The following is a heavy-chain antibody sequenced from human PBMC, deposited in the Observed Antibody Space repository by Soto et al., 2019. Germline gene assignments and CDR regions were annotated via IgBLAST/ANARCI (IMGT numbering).Heavy chain of an antibody. CDR1: GFTFSGSA. J-gene: IGHJ6*03. V-gene: IGHV3-73*01. CDR2: IRSKANSYAT. D-gene: IGHD4-17*01. CDR3: TSSTVTQYYYYYYMDV. Sequence: EVQLVESGGGLVQPGGSLKLSCAASGFTFSGSAMHWVRQASGKGLEWVGRIRSKANSYATAYAASVKGRFTISRDDSKNTAYLQMNSLKTEDTAVYYCTSSTVTQYYYYYYMDVWGKGTTVTVSS.